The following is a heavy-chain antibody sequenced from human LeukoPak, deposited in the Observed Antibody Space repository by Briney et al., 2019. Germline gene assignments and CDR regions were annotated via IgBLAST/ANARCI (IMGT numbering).Heavy chain of an antibody. J-gene: IGHJ4*02. CDR3: ARDSTGYGYEEWY. D-gene: IGHD5-18*01. V-gene: IGHV3-7*01. CDR2: IKQDGSEK. Sequence: GGSLRLSCTGSGFTLGDYAMSWVRQAPGKGLEWVANIKQDGSEKFYVDSVKGRFTISRDNAKNSLYLQMNSLRADDTAVYYCARDSTGYGYEEWYWGQGTLVTVSS. CDR1: GFTLGDYA.